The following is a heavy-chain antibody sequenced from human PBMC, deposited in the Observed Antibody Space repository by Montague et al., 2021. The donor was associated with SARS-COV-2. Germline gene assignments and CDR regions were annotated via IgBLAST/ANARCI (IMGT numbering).Heavy chain of an antibody. J-gene: IGHJ3*01. CDR3: ARGRHGLPSRFPLPVGVAFDF. Sequence: SETLSLTCAVYGASFSGDYWSWIRQSQGKGLEWIGEITHTGTINYNPSLESRVAISEDTSNNQFSLKMKSVTAADTAIYYCARGRHGLPSRFPLPVGVAFDFWGQGTTVTVSS. CDR1: GASFSGDY. V-gene: IGHV4-34*01. CDR2: ITHTGTI. D-gene: IGHD5-24*01.